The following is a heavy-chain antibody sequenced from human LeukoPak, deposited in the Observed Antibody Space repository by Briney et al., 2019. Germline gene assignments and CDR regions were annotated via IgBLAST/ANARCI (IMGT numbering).Heavy chain of an antibody. CDR2: VNHSGST. V-gene: IGHV4-34*01. CDR3: ASRRQLAQYYYYGMAV. D-gene: IGHD6-13*01. CDR1: GGSFSGYY. J-gene: IGHJ6*02. Sequence: PSETLSLTCAVYGGSFSGYYWSWIRQPPGKGLEWIGEVNHSGSTNYNPSLKSRVTISVDMSKNQFSLKLTSVTAADTAVYYCASRRQLAQYYYYGMAVWGQGTTVTVSS.